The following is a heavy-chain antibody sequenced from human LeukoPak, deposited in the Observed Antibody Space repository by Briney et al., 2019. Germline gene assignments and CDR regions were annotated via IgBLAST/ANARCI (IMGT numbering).Heavy chain of an antibody. CDR2: VYGGGTT. V-gene: IGHV3-66*01. CDR1: GFSVGTNH. CDR3: AKGTSVAGTIFGY. D-gene: IGHD6-19*01. J-gene: IGHJ4*02. Sequence: GGSLRLSCAASGFSVGTNHVSWVRQGPGKGLEWVSVVYGGGTTYYADSVKGRFAISRDNSMNTVHLQMDSLRDEDTAVYYCAKGTSVAGTIFGYWGQGTLVTVSS.